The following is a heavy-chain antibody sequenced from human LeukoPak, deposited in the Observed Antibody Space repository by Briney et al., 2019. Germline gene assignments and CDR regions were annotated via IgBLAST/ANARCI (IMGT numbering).Heavy chain of an antibody. D-gene: IGHD3-10*01. V-gene: IGHV4-61*02. Sequence: SETLSLTCTVSGGSISSGSYYWSWIRQPAGKGLEWIGRIYTSGSTNYNPSLKSRVTVSVDTSKNQFSLKLSSVTAADTAVYYCARVSLVRGAPDYYFDYWGQGTLVTVSS. CDR3: ARVSLVRGAPDYYFDY. CDR1: GGSISSGSYY. J-gene: IGHJ4*02. CDR2: IYTSGST.